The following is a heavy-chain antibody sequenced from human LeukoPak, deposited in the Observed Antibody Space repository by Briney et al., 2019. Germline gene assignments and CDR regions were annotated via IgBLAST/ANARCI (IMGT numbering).Heavy chain of an antibody. CDR2: INHSGST. J-gene: IGHJ3*02. CDR1: GGSFSGYY. D-gene: IGHD4-17*01. V-gene: IGHV4-34*01. CDR3: ARAHDYGDYADAFDI. Sequence: SETLSLTCAVYGGSFSGYYWSWIRQPPGKGLEWIGGINHSGSTNYNPSLKSRVTISVDTSKNQFSLKLSSVTAADTAVYYCARAHDYGDYADAFDIWGQGTMVTVSS.